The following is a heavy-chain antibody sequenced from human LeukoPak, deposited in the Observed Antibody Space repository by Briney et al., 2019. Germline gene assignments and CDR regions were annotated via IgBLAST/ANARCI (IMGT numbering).Heavy chain of an antibody. D-gene: IGHD3-3*02. J-gene: IGHJ4*02. Sequence: GGSLRLSCAASGFTVTSNYMTWVRQAPGKGLEWVSVIYSGGNTYYADSVKDRFTISRDNSKNTLYLQMNSLRAEDTAVYYCAKHWEVDSWGQGTLVTVSS. CDR2: IYSGGNT. CDR1: GFTVTSNY. CDR3: AKHWEVDS. V-gene: IGHV3-53*01.